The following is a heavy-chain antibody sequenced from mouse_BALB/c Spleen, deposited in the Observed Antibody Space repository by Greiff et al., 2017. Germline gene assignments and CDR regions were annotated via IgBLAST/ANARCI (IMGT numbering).Heavy chain of an antibody. J-gene: IGHJ3*01. D-gene: IGHD2-10*02. CDR2: IRLKSDNYAT. CDR1: GFTFSSYW. V-gene: IGHV6-3*01. Sequence: EVKLMESGGGLVQPGGSMKLSCVASGFTFSSYWMSWVRQSPEKGLEWVAEIRLKSDNYATHYAESVKGKFTISRDDSKSRLYLQMNSLRAEDTGIYYCTAYGNYPPWFAYWGQGTLVTVSA. CDR3: TAYGNYPPWFAY.